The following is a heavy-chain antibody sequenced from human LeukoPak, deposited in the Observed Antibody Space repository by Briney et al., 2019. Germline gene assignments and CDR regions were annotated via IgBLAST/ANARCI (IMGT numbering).Heavy chain of an antibody. D-gene: IGHD1-26*01. Sequence: ASVKVSCMPSGYTFNGYYMHWVRQAPGQGLEWMGWINPNNGGTKYAQNFQGRVTMATDTSISTAYMELSSLRSEDTAVYYCAREGSVSDNYMDVWGKGTTVTVSS. J-gene: IGHJ6*03. CDR2: INPNNGGT. CDR3: AREGSVSDNYMDV. V-gene: IGHV1-2*02. CDR1: GYTFNGYY.